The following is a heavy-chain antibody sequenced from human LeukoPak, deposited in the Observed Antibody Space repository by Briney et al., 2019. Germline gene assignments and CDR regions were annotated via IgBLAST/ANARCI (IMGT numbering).Heavy chain of an antibody. Sequence: PGGSLRLSCAASGFTFNSYSMNWVRQPPGKGLEWIGEINHSGSTNYNPSLKSRVTISVDTSKNQFSLKLSSVTAADTAVYYCARGLFDYWGQGTLVTVSS. CDR2: INHSGST. CDR1: GFTFNSYS. V-gene: IGHV4-34*01. CDR3: ARGLFDY. J-gene: IGHJ4*02.